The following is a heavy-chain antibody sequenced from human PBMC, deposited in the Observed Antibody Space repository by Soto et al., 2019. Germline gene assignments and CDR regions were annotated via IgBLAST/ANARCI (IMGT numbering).Heavy chain of an antibody. CDR1: GFTFSDYA. Sequence: EVHVLESGGDLVQPGGSLRLSCAASGFTFSDYAMTWVRQAPGKGLDWVSSVSANGDITYYADSVKGRFTISRDNYNNTLLLQMNSLRAEDTALFYCARGDRGGSGSPASYYFSGLDVWGQGTTVTVSS. V-gene: IGHV3-23*01. D-gene: IGHD3-10*01. CDR2: VSANGDIT. J-gene: IGHJ6*02. CDR3: ARGDRGGSGSPASYYFSGLDV.